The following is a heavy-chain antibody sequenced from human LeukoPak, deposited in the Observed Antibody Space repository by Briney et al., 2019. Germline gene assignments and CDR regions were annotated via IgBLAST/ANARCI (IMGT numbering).Heavy chain of an antibody. CDR1: GLTFSGSA. CDR2: IRSKANSYAT. J-gene: IGHJ5*02. CDR3: TIMYYDFWSGSELYNWFDP. Sequence: GGSLRLSCAASGLTFSGSAMHWVRQASGKGLEWVGRIRSKANSYATAYAASVKGRFTISRDDSKNTAYLQMNSLKTEDTAVYYCTIMYYDFWSGSELYNWFDPWGQGTLVTVSS. D-gene: IGHD3-3*01. V-gene: IGHV3-73*01.